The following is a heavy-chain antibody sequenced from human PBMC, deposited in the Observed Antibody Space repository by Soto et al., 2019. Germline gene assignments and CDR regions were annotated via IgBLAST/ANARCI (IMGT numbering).Heavy chain of an antibody. CDR1: GFTFSSYG. Sequence: QVQLVESGGGVVQPGRSLRLSCAASGFTFSSYGMHWVRQAPGKGLEWVAVISYDGSNKYYADSVKGRFTISRDNSKNTLYLQMTSLRAEDTAVYYCAKEGEGFDYWGQGTLVTVSS. CDR3: AKEGEGFDY. D-gene: IGHD3-16*01. V-gene: IGHV3-30*18. CDR2: ISYDGSNK. J-gene: IGHJ4*02.